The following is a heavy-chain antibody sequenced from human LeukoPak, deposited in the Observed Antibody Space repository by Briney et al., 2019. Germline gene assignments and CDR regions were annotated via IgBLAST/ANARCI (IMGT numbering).Heavy chain of an antibody. V-gene: IGHV4-59*08. D-gene: IGHD6-19*01. J-gene: IGHJ4*02. CDR1: GGSISSYY. CDR3: ARAKSSGWHIDY. CDR2: IYYSGST. Sequence: PSETLSLTCTVSGGSISSYYWSWIRQPPGKGLEWIGYIYYSGSTNYNPSLKSRVTISVDTSKNQFSLRLSSVTAADTAVYYCARAKSSGWHIDYWGQGSLVTVSS.